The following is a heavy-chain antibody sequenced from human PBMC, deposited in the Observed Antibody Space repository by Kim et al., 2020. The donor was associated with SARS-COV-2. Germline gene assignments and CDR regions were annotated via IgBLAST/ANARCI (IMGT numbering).Heavy chain of an antibody. CDR3: ARDRDGYSYGSSGMDV. J-gene: IGHJ6*02. D-gene: IGHD5-18*01. Sequence: SVKVRLTTSRDNSKNTVYLQMNSLRAEDTAVYYCARDRDGYSYGSSGMDVWGQGTTVTVSS. V-gene: IGHV3-30*07.